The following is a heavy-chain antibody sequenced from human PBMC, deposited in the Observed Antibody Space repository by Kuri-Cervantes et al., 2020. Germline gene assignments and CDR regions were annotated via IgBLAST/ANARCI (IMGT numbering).Heavy chain of an antibody. CDR1: TFDDYA. V-gene: IGHV4-30-2*06. D-gene: IGHD3-10*01. Sequence: TFDDYAMHWIRQSPGKGLEWIGYIHHSGNSYYNPSLKSRVTISVDGSKNHFSLRLTSVTAADTAVYYCARAPGYYNALDVWGQGTMVTVSS. CDR3: ARAPGYYNALDV. CDR2: IHHSGNS. J-gene: IGHJ6*02.